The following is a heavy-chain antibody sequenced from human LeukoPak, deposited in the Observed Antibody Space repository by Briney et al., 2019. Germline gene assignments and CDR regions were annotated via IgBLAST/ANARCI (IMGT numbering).Heavy chain of an antibody. D-gene: IGHD4-23*01. CDR2: IYNGGTT. V-gene: IGHV4-39*01. J-gene: IGHJ4*02. CDR3: VRHDGRSGGTMGALDS. Sequence: SETLSLTCTVSGGSISSINHHWGWVRQSPGKDLEWIGSIYNGGTTFSNPSLNSRVTISIVTSKNQFSLQLNSVTAADTAVYYCVRHDGRSGGTMGALDSWGQGSLVTVSS. CDR1: GGSISSINHH.